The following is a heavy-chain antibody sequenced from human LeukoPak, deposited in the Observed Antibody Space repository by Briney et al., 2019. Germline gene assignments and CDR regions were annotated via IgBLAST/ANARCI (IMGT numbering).Heavy chain of an antibody. V-gene: IGHV1-18*04. CDR1: GYTCTSYG. Sequence: ASVKVSCKASGYTCTSYGISWVRQAPGQGLEWMGWISAYNGNTNYAQKLQGRVTMTTDTSTSTAYMELRSLRSDDTAVYYCARGGRSNIVVVPAAHTYDYWGQGTLVTVSS. CDR3: ARGGRSNIVVVPAAHTYDY. D-gene: IGHD2-2*01. CDR2: ISAYNGNT. J-gene: IGHJ4*02.